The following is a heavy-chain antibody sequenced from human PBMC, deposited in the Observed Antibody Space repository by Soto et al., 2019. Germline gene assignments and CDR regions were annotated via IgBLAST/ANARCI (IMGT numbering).Heavy chain of an antibody. CDR1: GGTFSSYA. Sequence: SVKVSCKASGGTFSSYAISWVRQAPGQGLEWMGGIIPIFGTANYAQKFQGRVTITADESTSTAYMELSSLRSEDTAAYYCASMVPPVVPAAIGWFDPWGQGTLVTVSS. CDR2: IIPIFGTA. V-gene: IGHV1-69*13. D-gene: IGHD2-2*01. CDR3: ASMVPPVVPAAIGWFDP. J-gene: IGHJ5*02.